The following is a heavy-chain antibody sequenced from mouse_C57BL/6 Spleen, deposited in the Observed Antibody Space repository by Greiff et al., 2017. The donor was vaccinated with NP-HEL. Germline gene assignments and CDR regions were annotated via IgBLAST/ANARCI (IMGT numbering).Heavy chain of an antibody. J-gene: IGHJ1*03. D-gene: IGHD1-1*01. CDR2: SSNGGGST. Sequence: EVMLVESGGGLVQPGGSLKLSCAASGFTFSDYYMYWVRQTPEKGREWVAYSSNGGGSTSDTDTVKGRFTTSRDNAKKTLYLRMSRLKSEDTAMYYCARRGGSSYDWYFDVWGTGTTVTASS. CDR3: ARRGGSSYDWYFDV. CDR1: GFTFSDYY. V-gene: IGHV5-12*01.